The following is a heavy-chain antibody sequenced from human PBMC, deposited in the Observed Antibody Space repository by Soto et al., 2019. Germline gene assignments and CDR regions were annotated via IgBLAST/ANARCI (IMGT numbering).Heavy chain of an antibody. CDR2: ISGSGGST. V-gene: IGHV3-23*01. Sequence: GGSLRLSCAASGFTFSSYAMSWVRQAPGKGLEWVSAISGSGGSTYYADSVKGRFTISRDNSKNTLYLQMNSLRAEDTAVYYCAKDALVRNYYDSSGYHDYWGQGTLVTVSS. D-gene: IGHD3-22*01. CDR1: GFTFSSYA. J-gene: IGHJ4*02. CDR3: AKDALVRNYYDSSGYHDY.